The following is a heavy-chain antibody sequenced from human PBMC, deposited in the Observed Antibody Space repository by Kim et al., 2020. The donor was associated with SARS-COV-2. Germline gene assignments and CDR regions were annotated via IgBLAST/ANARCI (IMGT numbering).Heavy chain of an antibody. CDR2: VYYSGST. J-gene: IGHJ6*02. CDR3: ARVRPLYSGSYYYCMDV. Sequence: SETLSLTCTVSGGSISTYYWSWIRQPPGKGLEWNGYVYYSGSTNYNPSLKSRVTITVDTSNNQFSLKLSSVTAAATAVYYCARVRPLYSGSYYYCMDVWGQGTTVTVSS. D-gene: IGHD1-26*01. V-gene: IGHV4-59*01. CDR1: GGSISTYY.